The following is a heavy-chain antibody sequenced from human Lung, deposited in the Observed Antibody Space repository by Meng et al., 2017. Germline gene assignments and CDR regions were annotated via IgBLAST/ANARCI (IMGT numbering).Heavy chain of an antibody. CDR3: SGHIDY. CDR2: IKSKPDGETI. CDR1: GFTFSNAY. D-gene: IGHD5-12*01. V-gene: IGHV3-15*01. J-gene: IGHJ4*02. Sequence: ELQLVESGGGLVKPGGSLRLSCEGSGFTFSNAYMTWVRQAPGKRLEWVGRIKSKPDGETIDYAAPVKGRFTISRDDSKNTVYLQMNSLKTEDTAVYYCSGHIDYWGQGTLVTVSS.